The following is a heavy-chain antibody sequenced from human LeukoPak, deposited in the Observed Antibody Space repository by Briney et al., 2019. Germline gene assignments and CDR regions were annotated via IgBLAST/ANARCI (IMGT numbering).Heavy chain of an antibody. CDR3: ARDRVGSSGWYNELDY. D-gene: IGHD6-19*01. CDR1: GYTFTGYY. J-gene: IGHJ4*02. Sequence: ASVKVSCKASGYTFTGYYMHWVRQAPGQGLEWMGWINPNSGGTNYAQKFQGWVTMTRDTSISTAYMELSRLRSDGTAVYYCARDRVGSSGWYNELDYWGQGTLATVSS. CDR2: INPNSGGT. V-gene: IGHV1-2*04.